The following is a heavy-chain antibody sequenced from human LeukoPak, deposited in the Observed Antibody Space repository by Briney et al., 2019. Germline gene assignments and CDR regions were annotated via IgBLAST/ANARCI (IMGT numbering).Heavy chain of an antibody. Sequence: SETLSLTCTVSGGSISSYYWSWIRQPPGKGLEWIGYIYYSGSTNYNPSLKSRVTISVDTSKNQFSLKLSSVTAADTAVYYSARVISVNWFDPWGQGTLVTVSS. CDR1: GGSISSYY. V-gene: IGHV4-59*01. CDR2: IYYSGST. CDR3: ARVISVNWFDP. J-gene: IGHJ5*02.